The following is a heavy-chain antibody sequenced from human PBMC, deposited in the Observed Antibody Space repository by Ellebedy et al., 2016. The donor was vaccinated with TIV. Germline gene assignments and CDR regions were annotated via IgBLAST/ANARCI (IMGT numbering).Heavy chain of an antibody. J-gene: IGHJ6*02. Sequence: MPSETLSLTCTVSGGSISRDYWSWIRQPPGKGLEWIGYIYYSGSTSYNPSLKSRVTTSVDTSKNQFSLKLTSVTAADTAVYYCARGLLYYDFWSGSYKGAGDYYYGMDVWGQGTTVTVSS. D-gene: IGHD3-3*01. CDR2: IYYSGST. V-gene: IGHV4-59*01. CDR3: ARGLLYYDFWSGSYKGAGDYYYGMDV. CDR1: GGSISRDY.